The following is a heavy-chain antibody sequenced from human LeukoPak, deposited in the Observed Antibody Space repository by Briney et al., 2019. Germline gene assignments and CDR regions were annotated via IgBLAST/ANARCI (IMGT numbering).Heavy chain of an antibody. Sequence: PSETLSLTCAVYGGSFSGYYWSWIRRPPGKGLEWIGEINHSGSTNYTPSLKSRVTISVDTSKNQFSLKLSSVTAADTAVYYCARARLGYCSSTSCYHGNWFDPWGQGTLVTVSS. V-gene: IGHV4-34*01. CDR2: INHSGST. D-gene: IGHD2-2*01. CDR3: ARARLGYCSSTSCYHGNWFDP. J-gene: IGHJ5*02. CDR1: GGSFSGYY.